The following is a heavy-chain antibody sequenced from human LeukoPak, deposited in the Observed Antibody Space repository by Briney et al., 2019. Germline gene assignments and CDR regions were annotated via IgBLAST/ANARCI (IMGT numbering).Heavy chain of an antibody. CDR1: GGSISNYY. Sequence: PSETLSLTCTVSGGSISNYYWSWIRQPAGKGLEWIGRIYTSGSTNYNPSLNSRVTMSVDTSKNQFSLKLSSVTAADTAVYYCACSSGWYKDYFDYWGQGTLVTVSS. V-gene: IGHV4-4*07. CDR2: IYTSGST. D-gene: IGHD6-19*01. CDR3: ACSSGWYKDYFDY. J-gene: IGHJ4*02.